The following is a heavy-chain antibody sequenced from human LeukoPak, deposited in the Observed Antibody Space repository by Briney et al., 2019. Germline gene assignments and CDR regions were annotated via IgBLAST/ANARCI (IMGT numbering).Heavy chain of an antibody. J-gene: IGHJ6*03. CDR1: GYSFISYG. D-gene: IGHD3-3*01. Sequence: WASVKVSCKASGYSFISYGMNWVRQAPGQGLEWMGWINTNTGNPTYAQGFTGRFVFSLDTSVSTAYLQISSLKAEDTAVYYCARDSAITIFGVVIGWSSYYYYMDVWGKGTTVTVSS. V-gene: IGHV7-4-1*02. CDR3: ARDSAITIFGVVIGWSSYYYYMDV. CDR2: INTNTGNP.